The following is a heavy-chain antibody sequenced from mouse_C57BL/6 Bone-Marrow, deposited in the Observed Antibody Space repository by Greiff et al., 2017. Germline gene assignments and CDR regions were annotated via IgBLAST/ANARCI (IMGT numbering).Heavy chain of an antibody. V-gene: IGHV14-2*01. J-gene: IGHJ1*01. CDR3: VRDGYDVLYWYGDL. Sequence: VQLQESGAELVKPGDSVTLSCTASGFNIKVYYMHWVKQRTEQGLEWIGRIDTEDGETKYAPNVQGKATISADQASNTAYRQLSSLTSEDTAFYYCVRDGYDVLYWYGDLSCAVTTVSVSS. CDR1: GFNIKVYY. CDR2: IDTEDGET. D-gene: IGHD2-2*01.